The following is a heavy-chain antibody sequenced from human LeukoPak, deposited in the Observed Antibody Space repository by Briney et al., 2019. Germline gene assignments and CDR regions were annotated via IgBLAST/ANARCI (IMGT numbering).Heavy chain of an antibody. V-gene: IGHV4-59*08. CDR3: ARQDYYYGMDV. CDR1: GGSISSYY. J-gene: IGHJ6*02. CDR2: IYYSGST. Sequence: SETLSLTCTVSGGSISSYYWSWIRQPPGKGPEWIGYIYYSGSTNYNPSLKSRVTISVGTSKNQFSLKLSSVTAADTAVYYCARQDYYYGMDVWGQGTTVTVSS.